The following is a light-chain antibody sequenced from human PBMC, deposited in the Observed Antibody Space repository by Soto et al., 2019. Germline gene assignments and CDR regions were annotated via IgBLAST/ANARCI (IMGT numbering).Light chain of an antibody. V-gene: IGKV3-20*01. CDR2: GAS. J-gene: IGKJ1*01. CDR3: QQYGSSPWT. CDR1: QSIRTN. Sequence: EIVLTQSPATLSVSAGGTVTLSCRASQSIRTNVAWYQQIPGQAPRLLIYGASSRATGIPDRFSGSGSGTDFTLTISRLEPEDFAVYYCQQYGSSPWTFGQGTKVDIK.